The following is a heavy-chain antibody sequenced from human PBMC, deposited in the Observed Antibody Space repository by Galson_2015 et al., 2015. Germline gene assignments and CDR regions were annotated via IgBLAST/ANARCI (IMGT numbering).Heavy chain of an antibody. V-gene: IGHV1-69*01. CDR2: IIPIFGTA. D-gene: IGHD4-11*01. Sequence: SCKASGGTFSSYAISWVRQAPGQGLEWMGGIIPIFGTANYAQKFQGRVTITADESTSTAYMELSSLRSEDTAVYYCASPPAYYSNYVGGGYYFDYWGQGTLVTVSS. CDR1: GGTFSSYA. CDR3: ASPPAYYSNYVGGGYYFDY. J-gene: IGHJ4*02.